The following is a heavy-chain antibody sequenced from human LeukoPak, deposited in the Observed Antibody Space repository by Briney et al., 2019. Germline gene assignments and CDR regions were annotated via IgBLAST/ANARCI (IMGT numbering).Heavy chain of an antibody. V-gene: IGHV3-23*01. Sequence: PGGSLRLSCAASGLTFSTYAMSWVRQAPGKGLEWVSAISGSGGSTYYADSVKGRFTISRDNSKNTLYLQMNSLRAEDTAVYYCAKDFRVPNWYNWNDGTFDYWGQGTLVTVSS. CDR1: GLTFSTYA. D-gene: IGHD1-20*01. CDR2: ISGSGGST. CDR3: AKDFRVPNWYNWNDGTFDY. J-gene: IGHJ4*02.